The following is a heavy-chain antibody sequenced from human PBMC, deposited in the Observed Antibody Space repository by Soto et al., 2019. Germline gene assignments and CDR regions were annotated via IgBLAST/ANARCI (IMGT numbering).Heavy chain of an antibody. D-gene: IGHD1-26*01. Sequence: PGAALRRSCAASGFTYIWDSMNWVHQDPGKGLEWVSSISSSSSYIYYADSVKGRFTISRDNAKNSLYLQMNSLKTEDTAVYYCSTGGGTYYSRFDYWGQGTLVTVSS. V-gene: IGHV3-21*03. CDR1: GFTYIWDS. CDR3: STGGGTYYSRFDY. CDR2: ISSSSSYI. J-gene: IGHJ4*02.